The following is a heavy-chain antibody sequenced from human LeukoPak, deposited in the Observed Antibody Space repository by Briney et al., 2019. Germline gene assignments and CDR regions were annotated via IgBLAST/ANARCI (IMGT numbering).Heavy chain of an antibody. Sequence: GGSLRLSCAASGFTFSDYYMTWLRQAPGKGLEWVSSISSSSSYIYYADSVKGRFTISRDNAKNSLYLQMNSLRAEDTAVYCCAELGITMIGGVWGKGTTVTISS. CDR1: GFTFSDYY. J-gene: IGHJ6*04. D-gene: IGHD3-10*02. V-gene: IGHV3-11*06. CDR3: AELGITMIGGV. CDR2: ISSSSSYI.